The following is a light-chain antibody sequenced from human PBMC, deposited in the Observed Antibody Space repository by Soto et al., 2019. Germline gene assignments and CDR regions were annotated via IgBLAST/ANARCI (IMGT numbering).Light chain of an antibody. J-gene: IGKJ3*01. V-gene: IGKV1-8*01. CDR1: QSFSSW. CDR2: AAS. CDR3: QKYDRAPFT. Sequence: AIRMTQSPSSFSASTVDRVTITCRASQSFSSWLAWYQQKPGQAPKLLISAASTLQSGVPSRFSGSGSGTEFTLTINSLQPEDIATYYCQKYDRAPFTFGPGTKVDIK.